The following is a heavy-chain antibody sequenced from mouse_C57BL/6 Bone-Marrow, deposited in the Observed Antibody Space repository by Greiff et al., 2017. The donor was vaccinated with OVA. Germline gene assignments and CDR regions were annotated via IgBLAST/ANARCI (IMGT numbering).Heavy chain of an antibody. CDR3: ARGYYGRVAWFAY. V-gene: IGHV1-81*01. CDR2: IYPRSGNP. CDR1: GYTFTSYG. D-gene: IGHD1-1*01. J-gene: IGHJ3*01. Sequence: QVQLQQSGAELARPGASVKLSCKASGYTFTSYGISWVKQRTGQGLGWIGEIYPRSGNPSYHEKFKGKATLTADKSSSTAYMVLRSLTSEDSAVYFGARGYYGRVAWFAYWGQGTLVTVSA.